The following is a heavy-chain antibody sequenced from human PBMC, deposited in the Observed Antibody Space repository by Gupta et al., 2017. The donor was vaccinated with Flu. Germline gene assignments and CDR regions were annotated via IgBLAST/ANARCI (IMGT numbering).Heavy chain of an antibody. D-gene: IGHD6-19*01. CDR2: IRSKAYGGTT. Sequence: QAPGKGLEWVGFIRSKAYGGTTEYAASVKGRLTISRDDSKSIAYLQMNSLKTEDTAVYYCIRFTYSSGWYFDYWGQGTLVTVSS. J-gene: IGHJ4*02. CDR3: IRFTYSSGWYFDY. V-gene: IGHV3-49*02.